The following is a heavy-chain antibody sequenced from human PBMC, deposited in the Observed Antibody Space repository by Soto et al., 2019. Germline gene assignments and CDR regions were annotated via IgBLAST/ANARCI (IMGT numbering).Heavy chain of an antibody. V-gene: IGHV3-7*03. J-gene: IGHJ4*02. CDR2: IKQDGSEK. CDR1: GFTFSSYW. CDR3: AREEGYYYDSSGYSH. Sequence: EVQLVESGGGLVQPGGSLRLSCAASGFTFSSYWMSWVRQAPGKGLEWVANIKQDGSEKYYVDSVKGRFTISRDNAKNSLYLQMNSLRAEDTAVYYCAREEGYYYDSSGYSHWGKGTLVTVSS. D-gene: IGHD3-22*01.